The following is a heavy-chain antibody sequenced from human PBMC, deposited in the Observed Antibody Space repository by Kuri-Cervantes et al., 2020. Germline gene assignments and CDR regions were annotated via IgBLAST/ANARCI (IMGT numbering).Heavy chain of an antibody. J-gene: IGHJ5*02. V-gene: IGHV4-34*09. CDR3: ARAYIAARPVWFDP. CDR1: GGSFSGYY. D-gene: IGHD6-6*01. CDR2: INHSGST. Sequence: SETLSLTCAVYGGSFSGYYWSWIRQPPGKGLEWIGEINHSGSTNYNPSLKSRVTISVDTSKNQFSLKLSSVTAADTAVYYCARAYIAARPVWFDPWGQGTLVTVSS.